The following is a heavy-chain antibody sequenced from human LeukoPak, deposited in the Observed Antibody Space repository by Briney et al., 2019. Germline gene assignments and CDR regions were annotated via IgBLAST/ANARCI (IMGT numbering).Heavy chain of an antibody. J-gene: IGHJ4*02. Sequence: SQTLSLTCAISGDSVSSKSASWNWIRQSPSRGLEWLGRTYSRSKWFNDYAVSAKSRITVNPDTSKNQFSLHLSSVTPDDTAVYYCARGTGSLDYWGQGTLVTVSS. CDR3: ARGTGSLDY. CDR2: TYSRSKWFN. V-gene: IGHV6-1*01. D-gene: IGHD1-26*01. CDR1: GDSVSSKSAS.